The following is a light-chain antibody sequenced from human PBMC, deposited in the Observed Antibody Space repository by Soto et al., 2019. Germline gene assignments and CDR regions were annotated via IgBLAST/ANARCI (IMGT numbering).Light chain of an antibody. CDR1: QSISSW. Sequence: DIQMTQSPSTLSASVGDRVTITCRDSQSISSWVAWYKKKPGKAPKLLIYDASSFESGVPSRFSGSGSGTEFTLTISRVQPDDFAEYYGQHYSSECRFGQGTKVEIK. CDR3: QHYSSECR. J-gene: IGKJ1*01. V-gene: IGKV1-5*01. CDR2: DAS.